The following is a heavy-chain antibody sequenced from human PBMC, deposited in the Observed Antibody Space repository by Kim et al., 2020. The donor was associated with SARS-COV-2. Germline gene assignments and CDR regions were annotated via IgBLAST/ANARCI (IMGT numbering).Heavy chain of an antibody. J-gene: IGHJ4*02. V-gene: IGHV4-39*01. Sequence: YYNPSLRSRVTISVDTSKNQFSLRLSSVTAADSAVFYCARLVRKDGYYFDFWGQGTLVTVSS. CDR3: ARLVRKDGYYFDF.